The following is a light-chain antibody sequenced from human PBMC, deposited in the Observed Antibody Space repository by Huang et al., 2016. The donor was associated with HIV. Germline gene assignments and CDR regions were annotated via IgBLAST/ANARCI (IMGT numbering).Light chain of an antibody. V-gene: IGKV3-15*01. CDR3: QQYNNWPLT. CDR2: GAS. CDR1: QSVSST. Sequence: EVVMTQSPATLSVSPGERATLSCRASQSVSSTLAWYQQKPGQAPRVLIYGASTRATGIPARISGSGSGTDFNLIISSLQSEDFAVYYCQQYNNWPLTFGGGTTVAI. J-gene: IGKJ4*01.